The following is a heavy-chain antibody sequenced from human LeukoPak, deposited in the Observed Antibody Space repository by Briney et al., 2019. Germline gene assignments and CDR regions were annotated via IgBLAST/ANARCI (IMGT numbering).Heavy chain of an antibody. D-gene: IGHD3-22*01. J-gene: IGHJ6*02. CDR3: ARDHYDSSGYSPYYYGMDV. CDR2: ISSSSSTI. Sequence: GGSLRLSCAASGFTFSSYSMNWVRQAPGKGLEWVSYISSSSSTIYYADSVKGRFTISRDNAKNSLYLQMNSLRDEDTAVYYCARDHYDSSGYSPYYYGMDVWGQGTTVTVSS. CDR1: GFTFSSYS. V-gene: IGHV3-48*02.